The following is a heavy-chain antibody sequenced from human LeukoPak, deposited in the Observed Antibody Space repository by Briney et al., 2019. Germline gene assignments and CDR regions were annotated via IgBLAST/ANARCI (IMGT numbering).Heavy chain of an antibody. V-gene: IGHV4-59*08. D-gene: IGHD2-15*01. CDR3: AGLYCSGGNCYSGGRS. CDR1: SGSIGSYY. Sequence: SETLSLTCTVSSGSIGSYYWSWIRQPPGKGLEWIGYIYYSGSTNYNPSLKSRLTISVETSKNQFSLKLSSVTAADTAVYYCAGLYCSGGNCYSGGRSWGQRTLVTVSS. J-gene: IGHJ4*02. CDR2: IYYSGST.